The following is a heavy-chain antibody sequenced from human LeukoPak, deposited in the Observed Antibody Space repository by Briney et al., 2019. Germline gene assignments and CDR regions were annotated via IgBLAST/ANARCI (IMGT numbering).Heavy chain of an antibody. J-gene: IGHJ4*02. CDR2: ISGSGGST. V-gene: IGHV3-23*01. CDR3: AKDGSVVVAATPDY. CDR1: GSTFSSYA. D-gene: IGHD2-15*01. Sequence: GGSLRLSCAASGSTFSSYAMSWVRQAPGKGLEWVSAISGSGGSTYYADSVKGRFTISRDNSKNTLYLQMNSLRAEDTAVYYCAKDGSVVVAATPDYWGQGTLVTVSS.